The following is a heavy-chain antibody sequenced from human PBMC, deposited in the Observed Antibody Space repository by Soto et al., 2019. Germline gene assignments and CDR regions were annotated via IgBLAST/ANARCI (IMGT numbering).Heavy chain of an antibody. CDR1: GGSFKSGSYS. D-gene: IGHD3-3*01. CDR2: VYHTGRN. Sequence: SETLSLTCTVSGGSFKSGSYSWSWIRQPPGKGLEWIGYVYHTGRNSYNPSLKSRVSISMDTSKNQFSLNLDSVTAADTAVYFCARDFAYFESWGQGTRVTVSS. V-gene: IGHV4-61*01. CDR3: ARDFAYFES. J-gene: IGHJ4*02.